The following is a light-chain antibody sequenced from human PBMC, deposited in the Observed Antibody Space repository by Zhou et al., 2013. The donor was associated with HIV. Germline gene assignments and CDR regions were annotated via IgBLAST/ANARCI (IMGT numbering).Light chain of an antibody. CDR3: QQYSSSST. V-gene: IGKV1-5*03. CDR2: KAS. Sequence: DIQMTQSPSTLSASVGDRVTITCRASQRISSWLAWYQQKPGKAPKLLIYKASTLESGVPSRFSGSGSETEFTLTISSLQPDDFATYYCQQYSSSSTFGQGTKVEIK. CDR1: QRISSW. J-gene: IGKJ1*01.